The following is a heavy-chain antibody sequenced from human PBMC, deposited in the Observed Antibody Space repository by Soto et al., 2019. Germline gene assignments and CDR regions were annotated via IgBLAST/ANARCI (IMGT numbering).Heavy chain of an antibody. V-gene: IGHV3-21*01. CDR3: ARDLPGAKDYGMDV. Sequence: GGSLRLSCAASGFTFSTYTMSWVRQAPGKGLEWLSFITGYSNFKLYADSVEGRFSISRDNAKNSVYLEMNSLRADDTGVYYCARDLPGAKDYGMDVWGQGTTVTVSS. CDR2: ITGYSNFK. J-gene: IGHJ6*02. CDR1: GFTFSTYT.